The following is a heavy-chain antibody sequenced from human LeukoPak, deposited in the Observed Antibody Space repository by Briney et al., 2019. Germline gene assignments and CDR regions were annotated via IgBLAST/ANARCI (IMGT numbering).Heavy chain of an antibody. V-gene: IGHV3-23*01. J-gene: IGHJ4*02. CDR1: GFTFSSYA. CDR3: ARCSGGSCYGLAFDY. Sequence: GSLRLSCAASGFTFSSYAMSWVRQAPGKGLEWVSATSGSGGSTYYADSVKGRFTISRDNPKNTLYLQMNSLRAEDTAVYYCARCSGGSCYGLAFDYWGQGTLVTVSS. CDR2: TSGSGGST. D-gene: IGHD2-15*01.